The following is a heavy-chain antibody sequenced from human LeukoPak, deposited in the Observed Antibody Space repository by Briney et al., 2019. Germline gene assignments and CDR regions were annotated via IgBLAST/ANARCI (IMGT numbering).Heavy chain of an antibody. J-gene: IGHJ4*02. CDR2: INPNSGGT. CDR1: AVTLTGYY. V-gene: IGHV1-2*02. CDR3: ARGDVVLLLYAVPEYYFDY. Sequence: ASVNVSCKAAAVTLTGYYMHWVRQAPGQGLEWMGWINPNSGGTNYAQKFQGRVTMTRDTSIATAYMELSRLRSDDTAVYYCARGDVVLLLYAVPEYYFDYWGQGTLVTVSS. D-gene: IGHD2-8*01.